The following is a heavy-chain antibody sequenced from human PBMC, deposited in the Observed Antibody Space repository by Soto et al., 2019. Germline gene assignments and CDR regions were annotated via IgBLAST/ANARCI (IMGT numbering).Heavy chain of an antibody. CDR2: IHHSGST. J-gene: IGHJ5*02. Sequence: QMQLQESGPGLVKPSETLSLTCAVSSASIITEQRWTWVRQPPGKGLEWIGEIHHSGSTNNNPSLRSRGTMSVDKFQNQFSLNLNSVTGAETALLFWGRSFGRYAIDPWGQGTLVIVSS. V-gene: IGHV4-4*02. CDR1: SASIITEQR. CDR3: GRSFGRYAIDP. D-gene: IGHD6-19*01.